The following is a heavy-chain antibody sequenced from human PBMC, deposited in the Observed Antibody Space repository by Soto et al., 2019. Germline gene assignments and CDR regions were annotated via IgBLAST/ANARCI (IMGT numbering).Heavy chain of an antibody. D-gene: IGHD3-16*02. V-gene: IGHV4-59*08. Sequence: SETLSLTCTVSGVSISTFYWSWIRQSPGKGLEWIGYIFSSGTTKYNPSLQSRVSMSADASKNQFSLRLNSMTAADTAVYFCAGLGGGVVVMDVWGQGITVTVSS. CDR3: AGLGGGVVVMDV. CDR1: GVSISTFY. CDR2: IFSSGTT. J-gene: IGHJ6*02.